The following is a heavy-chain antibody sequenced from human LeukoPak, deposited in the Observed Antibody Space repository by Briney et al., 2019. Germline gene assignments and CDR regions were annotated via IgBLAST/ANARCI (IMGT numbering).Heavy chain of an antibody. V-gene: IGHV1-2*04. CDR3: ARAPSGSYPPYFVY. J-gene: IGHJ4*02. D-gene: IGHD1-26*01. CDR1: GYTFTGYY. CDR2: INPNSGGT. Sequence: GASVKVSCKASGYTFTGYYMHWVRQAPGQGLEWMGWINPNSGGTNYAQKFQGWVTMTRDTSISTAYMELSRLRSDDTGVYYCARAPSGSYPPYFVYWGQGALVTVSS.